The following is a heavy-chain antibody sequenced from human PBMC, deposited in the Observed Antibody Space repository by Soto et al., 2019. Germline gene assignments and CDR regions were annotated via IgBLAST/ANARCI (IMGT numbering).Heavy chain of an antibody. Sequence: EVQVLESGGGLVQPGGSLRLSCAASGFPFSSYAMSWVRQAPGKGLEWVSTIHGGGDYTHYTDSVKGRFTISRDNSRNPLYRQMNSRKAENTAVYYGAKIRGSGGSPTWNFDVWGRGTRVIVPS. V-gene: IGHV3-23*01. CDR2: IHGGGDYT. D-gene: IGHD1-26*01. CDR1: GFPFSSYA. CDR3: AKIRGSGGSPTWNFDV. J-gene: IGHJ2*01.